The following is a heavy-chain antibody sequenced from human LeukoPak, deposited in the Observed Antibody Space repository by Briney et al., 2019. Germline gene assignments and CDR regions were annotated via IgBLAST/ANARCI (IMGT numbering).Heavy chain of an antibody. CDR3: ARRSAAATVDY. Sequence: SETLSLTCAVYGGSFSGYYWSWIRQPPGKGLEWIGEINHSGSTNYNPSLKSQVTISVDTSKKQFSLKLSSVTAADTAVYYCARRSAAATVDYWGQGTLVTVSS. V-gene: IGHV4-34*01. J-gene: IGHJ4*02. CDR2: INHSGST. CDR1: GGSFSGYY. D-gene: IGHD6-13*01.